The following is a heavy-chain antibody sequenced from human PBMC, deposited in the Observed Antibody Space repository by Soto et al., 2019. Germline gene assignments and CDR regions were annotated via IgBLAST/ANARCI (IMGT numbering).Heavy chain of an antibody. CDR1: GFSLSTSGVH. Sequence: QITLKESGPTLVKPTQTLTLTCTFSGFSLSTSGVHVAWIRQPQVKDLEWLALIYWDDDKRYSPSLESRLTITNDTSQNPVVLTMSNLDPVDTATYYGAHSRTVTGGAFEIWGQGTMVTVSS. V-gene: IGHV2-5*02. J-gene: IGHJ3*02. CDR2: IYWDDDK. CDR3: AHSRTVTGGAFEI. D-gene: IGHD4-17*01.